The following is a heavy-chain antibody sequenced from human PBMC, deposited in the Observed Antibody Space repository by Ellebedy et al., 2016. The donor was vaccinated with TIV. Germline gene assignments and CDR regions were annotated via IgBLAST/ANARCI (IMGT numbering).Heavy chain of an antibody. D-gene: IGHD3-9*01. CDR3: ARGGHYNAPFNYYYYYGMNV. CDR1: GGSFSGYY. Sequence: SDTLSLTXAVHGGSFSGYYWSWIRQPPGKGLECIGQINHSASTNYNPSLKSRVTISLDTSKNQFSLKLTSVTAADTALYYCARGGHYNAPFNYYYYYGMNVWGQGTTVTVSS. V-gene: IGHV4-34*01. CDR2: INHSAST. J-gene: IGHJ6*02.